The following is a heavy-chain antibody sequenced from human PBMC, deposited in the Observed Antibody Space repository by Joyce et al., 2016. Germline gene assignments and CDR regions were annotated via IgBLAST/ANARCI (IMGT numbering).Heavy chain of an antibody. CDR2: IYYAGNT. J-gene: IGHJ4*02. CDR3: ARAKFGRGDAYGYDLLDS. Sequence: QLQLRESGPGLVKPSETLSLTCTVSGASLGSGGYYWAWVRQPPGKGLEWGGTIYYAGNTYYNPSRKSRVTMSVDTAKNQFALKLSSVTAADTAVYYGARAKFGRGDAYGYDLLDSWGQGTLVSVSS. D-gene: IGHD5-18*01. V-gene: IGHV4-39*07. CDR1: GASLGSGGYY.